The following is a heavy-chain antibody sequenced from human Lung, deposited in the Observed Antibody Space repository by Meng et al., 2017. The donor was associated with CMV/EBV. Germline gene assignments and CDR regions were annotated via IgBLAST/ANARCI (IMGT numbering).Heavy chain of an antibody. D-gene: IGHD6-6*01. CDR2: ITPLVGSA. V-gene: IGHV1-69*05. Sequence: SVKVSCKASGGTLNTYVINWVRQAPGQGLEWMGGITPLVGSADYAQKFQGRVTISTDEPTTTAYMDLSSLRSDDTAVYYCATYSSSDTGFDSWGQGSLVTVS. CDR1: GGTLNTYV. CDR3: ATYSSSDTGFDS. J-gene: IGHJ4*02.